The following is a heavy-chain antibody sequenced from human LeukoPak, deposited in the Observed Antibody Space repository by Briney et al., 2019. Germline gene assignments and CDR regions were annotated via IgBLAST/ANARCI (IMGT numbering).Heavy chain of an antibody. V-gene: IGHV4-38-2*02. D-gene: IGHD1-14*01. Sequence: SETLSLTCSVSGYSISSGYYWGWIRQPPGKGLEWIGSIYHSGSTYYNPSLKSRVTISIDTSKNHFSLNLSSVTAADTAVYYCARGTVYDYWGQGTLVTVSS. CDR3: ARGTVYDY. CDR2: IYHSGST. J-gene: IGHJ4*02. CDR1: GYSISSGYY.